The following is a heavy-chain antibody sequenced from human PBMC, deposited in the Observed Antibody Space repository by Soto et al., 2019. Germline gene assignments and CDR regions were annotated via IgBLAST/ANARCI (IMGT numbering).Heavy chain of an antibody. CDR2: ISFDGKNK. CDR1: GFTFSNYA. CDR3: SRAIRGTYFDFDY. V-gene: IGHV3-30*04. Sequence: PGGSLRLSCAASGFTFSNYAMHWVRQAPGKGLEWVAVISFDGKNKYYADSVKGRFTISRDNSKNTLYLQMNSLRGEDTAVYFCSRAIRGTYFDFDYWGQGTLVTVSS. J-gene: IGHJ4*02. D-gene: IGHD1-26*01.